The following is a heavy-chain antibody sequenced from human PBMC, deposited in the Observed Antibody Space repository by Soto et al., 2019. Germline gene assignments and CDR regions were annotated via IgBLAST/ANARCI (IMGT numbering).Heavy chain of an antibody. V-gene: IGHV3-74*01. CDR1: GFTFSSYW. J-gene: IGHJ3*02. CDR2: INSDGRST. CDR3: ARSSSWYSYDASDI. D-gene: IGHD6-13*01. Sequence: LRLSCAASGFTFSSYWMHWVRQGPGKGLVWVSRINSDGRSTSYADSVKGRFTISRDNAKNTLYLQMNSLRAEDTAVYYCARSSSWYSYDASDICCQGTMLTVSS.